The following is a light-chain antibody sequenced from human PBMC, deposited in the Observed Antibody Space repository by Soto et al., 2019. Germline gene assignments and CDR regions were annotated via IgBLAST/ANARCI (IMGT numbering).Light chain of an antibody. CDR3: QAWDSGPYV. CDR2: QND. V-gene: IGLV3-1*01. J-gene: IGLJ1*01. Sequence: SYELIQPPSVSVSPGQTARITCSGDKLENKYVCWYQQKPGQSPVLVIYQNDKRPSGIPERFSGSNSVNTATLTISGTQAMDEADYFCQAWDSGPYVFGTGTKLTVL. CDR1: KLENKY.